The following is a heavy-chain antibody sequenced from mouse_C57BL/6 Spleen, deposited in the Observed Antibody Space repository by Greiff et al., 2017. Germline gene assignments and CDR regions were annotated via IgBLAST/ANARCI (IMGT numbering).Heavy chain of an antibody. Sequence: QVQLQQSGPELVKPGASVKISCKASGYAFSSSWMNWVKQRPGKGLEWIGRIYPGDGDTNYNGKFKGKATLTADKSSSTAYMQLSSLTSEDSAVYFCARSNGYYAMDYWGQGTLVTVSS. CDR1: GYAFSSSW. CDR3: ARSNGYYAMDY. J-gene: IGHJ4*01. V-gene: IGHV1-82*01. CDR2: IYPGDGDT.